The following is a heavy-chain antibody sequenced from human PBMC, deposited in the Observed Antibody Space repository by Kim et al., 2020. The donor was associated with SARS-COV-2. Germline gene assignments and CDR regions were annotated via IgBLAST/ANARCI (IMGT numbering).Heavy chain of an antibody. J-gene: IGHJ4*02. D-gene: IGHD4-17*01. Sequence: THYTPSLKTRVTISVDTSMNQFSLKLSSVNAADTAVYYCARHDYGDLFDYWGQGTLVTVSS. CDR2: T. CDR3: ARHDYGDLFDY. V-gene: IGHV4-34*01.